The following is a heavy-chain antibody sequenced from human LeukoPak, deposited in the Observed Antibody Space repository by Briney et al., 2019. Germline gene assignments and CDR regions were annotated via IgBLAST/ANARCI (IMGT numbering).Heavy chain of an antibody. J-gene: IGHJ4*02. CDR1: GFTFSDHY. Sequence: GGSLRLSCAASGFTFSDHYMDWVRQAPGGGLEWVGCTRKKVNIYTTVYAASVKGRITISRDDSKNSLYLQMNSRKTEDTAVYYCARSYVTGTYPFYYWGQGTLFTVSS. CDR3: ARSYVTGTYPFYY. CDR2: TRKKVNIYTT. D-gene: IGHD3-10*01. V-gene: IGHV3-72*01.